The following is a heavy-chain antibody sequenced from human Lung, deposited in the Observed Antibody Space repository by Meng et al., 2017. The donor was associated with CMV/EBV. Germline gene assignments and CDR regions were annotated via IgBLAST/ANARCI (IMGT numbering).Heavy chain of an antibody. J-gene: IGHJ4*02. D-gene: IGHD1-26*01. CDR3: ARGKQDAWELLAY. CDR1: GVSISSNIR. CDR2: IDDSGST. Sequence: QGRLKESGPGLGKPSGTLALTCGASGVSISSNIRWTWVRQPPGKGLGWIGDIDDSGSTNYNPSLNSRISISLDKSKNHFSLKVNSVTAADTAVYYCARGKQDAWELLAYWGQGALVTVSS. V-gene: IGHV4-4*02.